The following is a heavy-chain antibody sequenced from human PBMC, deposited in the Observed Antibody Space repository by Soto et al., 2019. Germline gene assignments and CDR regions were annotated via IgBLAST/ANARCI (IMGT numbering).Heavy chain of an antibody. J-gene: IGHJ6*02. V-gene: IGHV3-48*03. CDR2: IGTSGKTI. D-gene: IGHD4-4*01. CDR3: ARDPAIYSGKFDYGLDV. CDR1: GFTFSSYE. Sequence: GGSLRLSCADSGFTFSSYEMNWVRQAPRKGLEWVSYIGTSGKTIYYADSVRGRFTISRDNAKNSLYLQMNSLRAEDTAVYFCARDPAIYSGKFDYGLDVWGRGTTVTVSS.